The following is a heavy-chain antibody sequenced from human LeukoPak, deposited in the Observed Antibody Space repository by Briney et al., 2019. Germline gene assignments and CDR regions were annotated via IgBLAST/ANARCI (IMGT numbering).Heavy chain of an antibody. V-gene: IGHV3-74*01. J-gene: IGHJ4*02. CDR1: GFTFSSYW. D-gene: IGHD3-10*01. CDR3: ARDGGYYGSGTYTKLDY. Sequence: GGSLRLSCAASGFTFSSYWMHWVRQAPGKGLVWVSRINTDGSSTSYADSVKGRFTISRDNAKNSLYLQMNSLRAEDTAVYYCARDGGYYGSGTYTKLDYWGQGTLVTVSS. CDR2: INTDGSST.